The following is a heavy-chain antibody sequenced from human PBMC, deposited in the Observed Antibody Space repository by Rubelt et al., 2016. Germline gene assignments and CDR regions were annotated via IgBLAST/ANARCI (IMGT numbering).Heavy chain of an antibody. V-gene: IGHV4-39*01. D-gene: IGHD6-13*01. Sequence: QLQLQESGPGLVKASETLSLTCTVSGGSISSGVYYWAWVRQPPGKGLEWIGNAYYSGNAYYNPSLKSRVTISVDTSKDPLSLKLGSVTAADTAVYYCARHEQQLAAFDIWGPGTMVTVSS. CDR2: AYYSGNA. CDR3: ARHEQQLAAFDI. J-gene: IGHJ3*02. CDR1: GGSISSGVYY.